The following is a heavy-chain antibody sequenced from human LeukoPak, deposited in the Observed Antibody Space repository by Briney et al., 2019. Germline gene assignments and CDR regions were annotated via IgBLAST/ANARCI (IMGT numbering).Heavy chain of an antibody. CDR2: ISSNSSYI. CDR3: ARDQVAAAALDAFDI. Sequence: GGSLRLSCAASGFTFSSYSMNWVRQAPGKGLEWVSSISSNSSYIYYADSVKGRFTISRDNAKNSLYLQMNSLRAEDTAVYYCARDQVAAAALDAFDIWGQGTMVTVSS. D-gene: IGHD6-13*01. J-gene: IGHJ3*02. V-gene: IGHV3-21*01. CDR1: GFTFSSYS.